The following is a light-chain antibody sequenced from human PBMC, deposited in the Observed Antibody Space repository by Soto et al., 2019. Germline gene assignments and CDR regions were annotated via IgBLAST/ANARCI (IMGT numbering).Light chain of an antibody. V-gene: IGLV2-14*01. CDR2: EVS. CDR1: SSDVGGYNY. J-gene: IGLJ1*01. CDR3: SSYTSSSPLYV. Sequence: QSVLTQPASVSESPGQSITISCTGTSSDVGGYNYVSWYQQHPGKAPKLMIYEVSNRPSGVSNRFSGSKSGNTASLTISGLQAEDEADYYCSSYTSSSPLYVFGTGTKVTVL.